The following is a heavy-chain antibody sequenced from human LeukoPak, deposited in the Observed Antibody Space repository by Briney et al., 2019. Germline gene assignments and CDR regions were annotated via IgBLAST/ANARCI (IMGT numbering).Heavy chain of an antibody. CDR2: IYYSGST. D-gene: IGHD3-22*01. V-gene: IGHV4-61*01. CDR3: ARDRRYYYDSSGYYSHFDY. Sequence: PSETLSLTCTVSGGSISSSSYYWSWIRQPPGKGLEWIGYIYYSGSTNYNPSLKSRVTILVDTSKNQFSLKLSSVTAADTAVYYCARDRRYYYDSSGYYSHFDYWGQGTLVTVSS. J-gene: IGHJ4*02. CDR1: GGSISSSSYY.